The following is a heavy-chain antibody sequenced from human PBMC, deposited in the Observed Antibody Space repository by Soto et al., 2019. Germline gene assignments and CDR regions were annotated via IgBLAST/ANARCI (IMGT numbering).Heavy chain of an antibody. V-gene: IGHV2-5*02. D-gene: IGHD1-26*01. CDR1: GFSLTTDRVG. J-gene: IGHJ4*02. CDR3: SHAYGGRSLY. CDR2: IYWDDSK. Sequence: QITLKESGPTLVKPTQTLTLTCTFSGFSLTTDRVGVGWIRQPPGEALEWLAVIYWDDSKTYRPSLESRLTITKDPSKNQVALTMNHLDSLDPATYYCSHAYGGRSLYWGQGTLVTVSS.